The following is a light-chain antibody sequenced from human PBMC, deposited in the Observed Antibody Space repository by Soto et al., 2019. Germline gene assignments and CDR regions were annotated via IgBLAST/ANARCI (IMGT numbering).Light chain of an antibody. J-gene: IGLJ3*02. Sequence: QSALPQPPSASVTPGQWVTISCSGSSSNIGNNYVFWYQQFPGMAPKLLIYRNNQRPSGVPDRFSGSKSGTSASLAIAGLRSEDESDYYCASWDDSLNGPVFGGGTKSPS. CDR1: SSNIGNNY. CDR2: RNN. CDR3: ASWDDSLNGPV. V-gene: IGLV1-47*01.